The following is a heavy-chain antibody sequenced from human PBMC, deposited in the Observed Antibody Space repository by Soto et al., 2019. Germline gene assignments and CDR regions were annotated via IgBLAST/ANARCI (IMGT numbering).Heavy chain of an antibody. J-gene: IGHJ6*03. CDR2: ISRSSSSI. Sequence: GGSLRLSCAASGFTFSDYSMNWVRQAPGKGLEWASSISRSSSSIYYADSVKGRFTISRDNSKNTLYLQMNSLRAEDTAVYYCAKYVVPAAMSTYYMDVWGKGTTVTVSS. CDR3: AKYVVPAAMSTYYMDV. V-gene: IGHV3-21*04. CDR1: GFTFSDYS. D-gene: IGHD2-2*01.